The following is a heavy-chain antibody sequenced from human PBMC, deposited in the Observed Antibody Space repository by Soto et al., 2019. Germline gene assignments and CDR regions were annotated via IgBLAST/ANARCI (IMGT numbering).Heavy chain of an antibody. CDR3: ASSLHSSSWYYFDY. J-gene: IGHJ4*02. V-gene: IGHV3-66*01. Sequence: GGSLRLSCAASGFTVSSNYMSWVRQAPGKGLEWVSVIYSGGSTYYADSVKGRFTISRDNSKNTLDLQMNSLRAEDTAVYYCASSLHSSSWYYFDYWGQGTLVTVSS. CDR2: IYSGGST. D-gene: IGHD6-13*01. CDR1: GFTVSSNY.